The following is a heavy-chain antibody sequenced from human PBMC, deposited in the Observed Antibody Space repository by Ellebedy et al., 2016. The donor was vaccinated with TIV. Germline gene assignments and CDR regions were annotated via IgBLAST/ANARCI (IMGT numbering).Heavy chain of an antibody. J-gene: IGHJ2*01. D-gene: IGHD1-14*01. CDR1: GASFSSYY. V-gene: IGHV4-4*07. CDR2: IFMSGST. CDR3: ARLRQSRDRSHWYFDL. Sequence: SETLSLTXTVSGASFSSYYWSWIRQSAGKGLEWIGRIFMSGSTTYNPSLKNRITMSVDASTTQLSLNLSSVTAADTAVYFCARLRQSRDRSHWYFDLWGRGTLVTVSS.